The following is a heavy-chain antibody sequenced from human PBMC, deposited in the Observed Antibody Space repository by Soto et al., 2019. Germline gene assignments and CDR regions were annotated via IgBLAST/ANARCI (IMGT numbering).Heavy chain of an antibody. J-gene: IGHJ5*02. CDR3: ARGGISMIVGWFDP. Sequence: QLHLQESGSGLLKPSQTLSLTCAVSGGSISSGGYSWSWIRQPPGKGLEWIGYIYHSGSTYYNPSLKSRVTISVDRSKNQFSLKLSSVTAADTAVYYCARGGISMIVGWFDPWGQGTLVTVSS. CDR1: GGSISSGGYS. CDR2: IYHSGST. V-gene: IGHV4-30-2*01. D-gene: IGHD3-22*01.